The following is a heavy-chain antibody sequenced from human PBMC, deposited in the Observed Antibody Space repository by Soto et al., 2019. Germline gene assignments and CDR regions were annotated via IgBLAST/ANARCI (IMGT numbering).Heavy chain of an antibody. J-gene: IGHJ5*02. CDR3: AKEPESITMVRGVTNWFDP. D-gene: IGHD3-10*01. CDR1: GFTFSSYA. Sequence: GGSLRLSCAASGFTFSSYAMSWVRQAPGKGLEWVSAISGSGGSTYYADSVKGRFTISRDNSKNTLYLQMNSLRAEDTAVYYCAKEPESITMVRGVTNWFDPWGQGTLVTVSS. CDR2: ISGSGGST. V-gene: IGHV3-23*01.